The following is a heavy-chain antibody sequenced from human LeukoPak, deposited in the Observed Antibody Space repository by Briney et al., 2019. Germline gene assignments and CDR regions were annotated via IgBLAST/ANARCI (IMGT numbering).Heavy chain of an antibody. Sequence: PSETLSLTCTVSGDSISTSNSYWSWIRQPAGKGLEWIGRIYTSGSTNYNPSLKSRVTISVDTSKNQFSLKLSSVTAADTAVYYCARGVYSSTWGNMDVWGKGTTVTVSS. CDR3: ARGVYSSTWGNMDV. J-gene: IGHJ6*03. CDR2: IYTSGST. D-gene: IGHD6-13*01. CDR1: GDSISTSNSY. V-gene: IGHV4-61*02.